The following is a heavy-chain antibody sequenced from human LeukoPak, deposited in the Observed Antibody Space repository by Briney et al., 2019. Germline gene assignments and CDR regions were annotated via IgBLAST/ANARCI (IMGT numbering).Heavy chain of an antibody. D-gene: IGHD3-22*01. J-gene: IGHJ4*02. CDR2: INHSGST. V-gene: IGHV4-34*01. Sequence: PSETLSLTCAVYGGSFSGYYWSWIRQPPGKGLEWIGEINHSGSTNYNPSLKRRVTISVDTSKNQFSLRLSSVTAADTAVYYCASAYYDSSAPYYFDYWGQGTLVTVSS. CDR3: ASAYYDSSAPYYFDY. CDR1: GGSFSGYY.